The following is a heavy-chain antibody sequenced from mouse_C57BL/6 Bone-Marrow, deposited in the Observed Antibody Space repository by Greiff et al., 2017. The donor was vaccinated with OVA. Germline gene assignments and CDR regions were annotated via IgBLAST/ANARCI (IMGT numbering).Heavy chain of an antibody. CDR2: IYPGSGNT. Sequence: QVQLKESGPELVKPGASVKISCKASGYSFTSYYIHWVKQRPGQGLEWIGWIYPGSGNTKYNEKFKGKATLTADTSSSTAYMQLSSLTSEDSAVYYCARRDNWDVVDYWGQGTTLTVSS. CDR3: ARRDNWDVVDY. CDR1: GYSFTSYY. J-gene: IGHJ2*01. D-gene: IGHD4-1*01. V-gene: IGHV1-66*01.